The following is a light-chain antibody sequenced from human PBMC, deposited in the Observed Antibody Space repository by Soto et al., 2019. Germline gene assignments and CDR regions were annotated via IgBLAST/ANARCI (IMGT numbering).Light chain of an antibody. Sequence: DIQMTQSPSSLSASVGDRVSVTCRASQSIINYINWYQHKPGTAPRLLISAASRLETGVPSRFSGSGSGTDFTLTITSLQPEDFATYYCQQRFRAPQTFGQGTKVEIQ. CDR2: AAS. V-gene: IGKV1-39*01. CDR3: QQRFRAPQT. J-gene: IGKJ1*01. CDR1: QSIINY.